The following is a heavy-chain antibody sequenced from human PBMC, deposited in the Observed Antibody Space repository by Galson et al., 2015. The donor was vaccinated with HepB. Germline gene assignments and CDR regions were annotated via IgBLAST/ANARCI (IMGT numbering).Heavy chain of an antibody. V-gene: IGHV4-31*03. Sequence: TLSLTCTVSGGSISSGGYYWNWIRHHPGKGLEWIGYIYYSRSTYYNPSLKRRVTIPVDTSKNQFSLKLSSVTAADTAVYYCARGKGYSYGYSNAYFDLWGRGTLVTVSS. CDR3: ARGKGYSYGYSNAYFDL. J-gene: IGHJ2*01. CDR2: IYYSRST. CDR1: GGSISSGGYY. D-gene: IGHD5-18*01.